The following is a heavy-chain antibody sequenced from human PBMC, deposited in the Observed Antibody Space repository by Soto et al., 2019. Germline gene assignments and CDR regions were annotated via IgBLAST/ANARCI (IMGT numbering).Heavy chain of an antibody. V-gene: IGHV4-30-2*01. CDR2: IYHSGST. CDR1: GGSISSGGYS. Sequence: SETLSLTCAVSGGSISSGGYSWSWIRQPPGKGLEWIGYIYHSGSTYYNPSLKSRVTISVDRSKNQFSLKLSSVTAADTAADYCPGGGTNLWSGGMDVWGQGTMVTVSS. CDR3: PGGGTNLWSGGMDV. D-gene: IGHD3-10*01. J-gene: IGHJ6*02.